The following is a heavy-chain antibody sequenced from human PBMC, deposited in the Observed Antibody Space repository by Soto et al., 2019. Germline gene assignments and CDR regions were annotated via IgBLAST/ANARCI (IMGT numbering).Heavy chain of an antibody. CDR1: GFTFSSYG. J-gene: IGHJ6*02. D-gene: IGHD6-13*01. CDR2: IWYDGSNK. CDR3: ARMGVSIAAAGSRYYYYGMDV. Sequence: GGSLRLSCAASGFTFSSYGMHWVRQAPGKGLEWVAVIWYDGSNKYYADSVKGRFTISRDNSKNTLYLQMNSLRAEDTAVYYCARMGVSIAAAGSRYYYYGMDVWGQGTTVTVS. V-gene: IGHV3-33*01.